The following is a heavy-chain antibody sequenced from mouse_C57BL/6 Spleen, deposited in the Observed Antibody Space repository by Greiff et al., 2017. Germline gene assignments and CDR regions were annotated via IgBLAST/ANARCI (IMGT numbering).Heavy chain of an antibody. CDR3: ARSNYGSSYVGMDY. CDR2: IHPNSGST. V-gene: IGHV1-64*01. D-gene: IGHD1-1*01. J-gene: IGHJ4*01. CDR1: GYTFTSYW. Sequence: VQLQQPGAELVKPGSSVQLSCKASGYTFTSYWMHWVKQRPGQGLEWIGMIHPNSGSTNYNEKFKSKATLTVDKSSSTAYMQLSSLTSEDSAVYYCARSNYGSSYVGMDYWGQGTSVTVSS.